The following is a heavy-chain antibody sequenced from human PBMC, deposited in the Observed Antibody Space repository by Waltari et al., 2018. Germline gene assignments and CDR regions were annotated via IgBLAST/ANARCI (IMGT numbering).Heavy chain of an antibody. CDR3: ARLTLKGDFWSGYSRYYYYGMDV. D-gene: IGHD3-3*01. CDR1: GGSISSSNW. Sequence: QVQLQESGPGLVKPSGTLSLTCAVSGGSISSSNWWSWVRQPPGKGLEWIGEIYHSGSTNYNPSLKSRVTISVDKSKNQFSLKLSSVTAADTAVYYCARLTLKGDFWSGYSRYYYYGMDVWGQGTTVTVSS. V-gene: IGHV4-4*02. CDR2: IYHSGST. J-gene: IGHJ6*02.